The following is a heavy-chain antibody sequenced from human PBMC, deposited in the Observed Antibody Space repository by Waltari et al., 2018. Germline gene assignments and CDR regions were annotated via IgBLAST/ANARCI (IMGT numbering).Heavy chain of an antibody. J-gene: IGHJ3*02. D-gene: IGHD3-10*01. CDR1: GYTFTSYA. Sequence: QVQLVQSGAEVKKPGASVKVSCKASGYTFTSYAMHWLRQAPGQRLEWMGWINAGNGNTKDSQKCQGRVIITRDTSASTAYMELSSLRSEDTAVYYCARSITMVRGVIKRPAALDIWGQGTMVTVSS. CDR3: ARSITMVRGVIKRPAALDI. CDR2: INAGNGNT. V-gene: IGHV1-3*01.